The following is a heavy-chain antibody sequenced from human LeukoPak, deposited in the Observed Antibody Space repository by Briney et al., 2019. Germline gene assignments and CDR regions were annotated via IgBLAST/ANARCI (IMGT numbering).Heavy chain of an antibody. D-gene: IGHD3-22*01. CDR1: GYTFTGYY. Sequence: ASVKVSCKASGYTFTGYYMHWVRQAPGQGLEWMGWINPNSGNTGYAQKFQGRVTMTRNTSISTAYMELSSLRSEDTAVYYCARGHYYDSSGYYFWFDPWGQGTLVTVSS. V-gene: IGHV1-8*02. CDR2: INPNSGNT. CDR3: ARGHYYDSSGYYFWFDP. J-gene: IGHJ5*02.